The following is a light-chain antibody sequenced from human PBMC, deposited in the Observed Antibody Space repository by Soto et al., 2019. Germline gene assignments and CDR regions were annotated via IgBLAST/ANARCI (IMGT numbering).Light chain of an antibody. J-gene: IGKJ2*01. V-gene: IGKV3-20*01. Sequence: EIVLTQSPGTLSLSLGERATLSCRASQSVSSYFAWYQQKPGQAPRLLIYGASRRATGIPDRFSGSGSGTDFTLTISRLEREDSAVYYCQQYGSSRYTFGQGTKRASK. CDR1: QSVSSY. CDR3: QQYGSSRYT. CDR2: GAS.